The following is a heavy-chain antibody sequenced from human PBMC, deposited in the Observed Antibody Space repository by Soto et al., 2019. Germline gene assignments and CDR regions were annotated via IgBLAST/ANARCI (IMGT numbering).Heavy chain of an antibody. J-gene: IGHJ4*02. CDR3: APIAYAWVLGGFDY. D-gene: IGHD2-15*01. CDR1: GFSLSTTAVG. V-gene: IGHV2-5*02. CDR2: IYWDDYK. Sequence: QITLKESGPTLVKPTQTLTLTCTFSGFSLSTTAVGVGWIRQPPGKALEWVALIYWDDYKRYSPSLKSRLTITKDNSKSQVVLTRTNMDPVDTATYYCAPIAYAWVLGGFDYWGQGTLVTVSS.